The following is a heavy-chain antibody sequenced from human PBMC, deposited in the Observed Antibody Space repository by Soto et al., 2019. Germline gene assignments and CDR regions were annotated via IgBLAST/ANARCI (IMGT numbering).Heavy chain of an antibody. CDR3: ARDDCSGGSCYSAYYYYYYMDV. D-gene: IGHD2-15*01. Sequence: GGSLRLSCAASGFTFSSYGMHWVRQAPGKGLEWVAVIWYDGSNKYYADSVKGRFTISRDNSKNTLYLQMNSLRAEDTAVYYCARDDCSGGSCYSAYYYYYYMDVWRKGTTVTVSS. V-gene: IGHV3-33*01. CDR2: IWYDGSNK. J-gene: IGHJ6*03. CDR1: GFTFSSYG.